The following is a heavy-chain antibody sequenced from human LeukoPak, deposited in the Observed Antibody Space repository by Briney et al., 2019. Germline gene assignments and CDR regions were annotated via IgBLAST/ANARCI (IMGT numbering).Heavy chain of an antibody. CDR2: IYYSGNT. D-gene: IGHD3/OR15-3a*01. Sequence: SETLSLTCTVSGFSISSSNSYWGWIRQPPGKGLECIVSIYYSGNTYYNASLKSQVSISIDTSKNQFSLRLTSVTAADVAVYYCARQTGSGLFILPGGQGSLVTVSS. CDR3: ARQTGSGLFILP. CDR1: GFSISSSNSY. V-gene: IGHV4-39*01. J-gene: IGHJ4*02.